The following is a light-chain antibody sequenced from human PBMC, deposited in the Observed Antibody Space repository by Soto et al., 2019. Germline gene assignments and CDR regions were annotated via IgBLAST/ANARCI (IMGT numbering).Light chain of an antibody. CDR1: SGHSSYA. CDR3: QTWGTGIWV. CDR2: LNSDGSH. Sequence: QLVLTQSPSASASLGASVNLTCTLSSGHSSYAIAWHQQQPEKGPRYLMRLNSDGSHTKGDGIPDRFSGSSSGAERYLTNSSLQSEDEADYYCQTWGTGIWVFGGGTKLTVL. V-gene: IGLV4-69*01. J-gene: IGLJ3*02.